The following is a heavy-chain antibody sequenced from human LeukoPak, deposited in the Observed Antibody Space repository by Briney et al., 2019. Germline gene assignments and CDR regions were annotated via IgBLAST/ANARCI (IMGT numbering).Heavy chain of an antibody. D-gene: IGHD3-16*01. CDR2: IKQDGVEK. CDR1: GFTISDYW. Sequence: GGSLRLSCAASGFTISDYWMTWVRQAPGKGLEWVANIKQDGVEKSYVDSVKGRFTISRDNANNPIFLQMNSLRVEDTAIYYCVRDGGTDWYDPWGQGTLVSVSS. J-gene: IGHJ5*02. V-gene: IGHV3-7*01. CDR3: VRDGGTDWYDP.